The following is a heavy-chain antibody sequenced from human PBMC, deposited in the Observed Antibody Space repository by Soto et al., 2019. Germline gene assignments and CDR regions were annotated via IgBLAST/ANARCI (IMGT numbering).Heavy chain of an antibody. CDR2: INPSGGST. V-gene: IGHV1-46*03. CDR1: GYTFTSYY. CDR3: ARDPGSGSFGGYYYYYMDV. J-gene: IGHJ6*03. Sequence: GASVKVSCKASGYTFTSYYMHWVRQAPGQGLEWMGIINPSGGSTSYAQKFQGRVTMTRDTSTSTVYMELSSLRSEDTAVYYCARDPGSGSFGGYYYYYMDVWGKGTTVTVSS. D-gene: IGHD3-10*01.